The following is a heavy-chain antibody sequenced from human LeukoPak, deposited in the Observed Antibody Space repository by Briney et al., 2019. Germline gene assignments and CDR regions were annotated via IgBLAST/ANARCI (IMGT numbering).Heavy chain of an antibody. CDR1: GYTFTGYY. V-gene: IGHV1-2*02. Sequence: ASVKVSCKASGYTFTGYYMHWVRQAPGQGLEWMGWINPNSGGTNCAQKFQGRVTMTRDTSISTAYMELSRLRSDDTAVYYCAQSEDDYTNTYGMDVWGQGTTVTVSS. J-gene: IGHJ6*02. CDR3: AQSEDDYTNTYGMDV. D-gene: IGHD4-4*01. CDR2: INPNSGGT.